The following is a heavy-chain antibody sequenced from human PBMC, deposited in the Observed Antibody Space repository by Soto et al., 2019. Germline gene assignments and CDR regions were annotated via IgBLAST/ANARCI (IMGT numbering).Heavy chain of an antibody. CDR1: GFTVSSVY. J-gene: IGHJ4*02. Sequence: EVQLVESGGGLVQPGGSLRLSCAASGFTVSSVYMTWVRQAPGKGLEWVSVITSGGSTYYADSVRGRFTISRDNSKNTLYRQMNSLRAEDTAVYYCARDILGGAYDFWHGGQGTLVTVSS. D-gene: IGHD3-3*01. V-gene: IGHV3-66*01. CDR2: ITSGGST. CDR3: ARDILGGAYDFWH.